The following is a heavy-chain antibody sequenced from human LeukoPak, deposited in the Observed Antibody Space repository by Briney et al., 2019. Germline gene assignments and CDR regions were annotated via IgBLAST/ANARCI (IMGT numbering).Heavy chain of an antibody. CDR1: GFTFSNYS. CDR3: AREGVGATPLPNWFDP. V-gene: IGHV3-21*01. Sequence: GGSLRLSCVASGFTFSNYSMNWVRQAPGKGLEWVSSISSSSTYIYYADSVKGRFTVSRDNAKNSLYLQLNSLRAEDTSLYYCAREGVGATPLPNWFDPWGQGTLVTVSS. D-gene: IGHD1-26*01. CDR2: ISSSSTYI. J-gene: IGHJ5*02.